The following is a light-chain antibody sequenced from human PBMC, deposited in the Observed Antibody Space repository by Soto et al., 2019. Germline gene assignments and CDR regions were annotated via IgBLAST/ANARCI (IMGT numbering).Light chain of an antibody. Sequence: EIVCTQSQSALSVSPVERASPSCVSIQCITSRFLAWYQQKPGQAPRLLIYGASSRATGIPDRFSGSGSGTDFTLTISRLEPEDFAVYYCQQYGSSRTWTFGQGTKVDIK. CDR1: QCITSRF. V-gene: IGKV3-20*01. CDR3: QQYGSSRTWT. J-gene: IGKJ1*01. CDR2: GAS.